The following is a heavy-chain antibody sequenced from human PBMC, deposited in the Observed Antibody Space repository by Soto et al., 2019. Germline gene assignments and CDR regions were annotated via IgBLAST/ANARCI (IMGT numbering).Heavy chain of an antibody. CDR3: ARQVVDGTLAGAGSFDY. CDR1: GGSISSSSYY. J-gene: IGHJ4*02. V-gene: IGHV4-39*01. CDR2: FYYSGST. Sequence: QLQLQESGPGLVKPSETLSLTCTVSGGSISSSSYYWAWIRQPPGKGLEWIGSFYYSGSTYYNPSPTRRVPISVDTSDNQFALKLSSVTATDTAVYYCARQVVDGTLAGAGSFDYWGQGTLVTVSS. D-gene: IGHD3-10*01.